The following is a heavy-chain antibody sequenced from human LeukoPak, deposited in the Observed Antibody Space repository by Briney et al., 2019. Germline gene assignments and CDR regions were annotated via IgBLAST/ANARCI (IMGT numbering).Heavy chain of an antibody. CDR1: GFTFSSYA. Sequence: PGGSLRLSCVASGFTFSSYAMSWVRQAPGKGLECIGFIRSKVYGGTTEYAASVKGRFTISRDDSKSIAYLQMNSLKTEDTAVYYCTRDPYYFDSSGYYHHAFDIWGQGTMVAVSS. D-gene: IGHD3-22*01. CDR3: TRDPYYFDSSGYYHHAFDI. J-gene: IGHJ3*02. V-gene: IGHV3-49*04. CDR2: IRSKVYGGTT.